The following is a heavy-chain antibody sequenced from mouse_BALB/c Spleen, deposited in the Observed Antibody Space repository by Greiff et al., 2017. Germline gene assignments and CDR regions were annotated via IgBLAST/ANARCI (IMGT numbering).Heavy chain of an antibody. CDR3: ARTFLITTATAWFAY. CDR2: INPSTGYT. CDR1: GYTFTSYW. V-gene: IGHV1-7*01. D-gene: IGHD1-2*01. J-gene: IGHJ3*01. Sequence: QVQLQQSGAELAKPGASVKMSCKASGYTFTSYWMHWVKQRPGQGLEWIGYINPSTGYTEYNQKFKDKATLTADKSSSTAYMQLSSLTSEDSAVYYCARTFLITTATAWFAYWGQGTLVTVSA.